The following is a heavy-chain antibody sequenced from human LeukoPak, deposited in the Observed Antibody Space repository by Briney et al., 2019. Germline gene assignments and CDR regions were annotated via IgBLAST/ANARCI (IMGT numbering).Heavy chain of an antibody. D-gene: IGHD3-9*01. CDR2: MIGDGSEI. J-gene: IGHJ3*02. CDR1: GFTFSNSW. CDR3: ARGSSVVLILTGFGGPHGFDI. V-gene: IGHV3-7*01. Sequence: GGSLRLSCAASGFTFSNSWMTWVRHAPGKGLEWVASMIGDGSEIHYVDSVKGRFTISRDNAKNSLYLQMDSLRAEDTAVYYCARGSSVVLILTGFGGPHGFDIWGQGTMVTVSS.